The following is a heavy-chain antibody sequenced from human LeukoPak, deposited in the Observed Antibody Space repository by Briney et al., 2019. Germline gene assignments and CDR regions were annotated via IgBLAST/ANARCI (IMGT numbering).Heavy chain of an antibody. J-gene: IGHJ1*01. V-gene: IGHV3-21*01. D-gene: IGHD6-19*01. CDR1: GFTFSSYS. CDR2: ISSSSSYI. CDR3: ARDLAPNSGWPLPEPFQH. Sequence: GGSLRLSCAASGFTFSSYSMNWVRQAPGKGLEWVSSISSSSSYIYYADSVKGRFTISRDNAKNSLYLQMNSLRAEDTAVYYCARDLAPNSGWPLPEPFQHWGQGTLVTVSS.